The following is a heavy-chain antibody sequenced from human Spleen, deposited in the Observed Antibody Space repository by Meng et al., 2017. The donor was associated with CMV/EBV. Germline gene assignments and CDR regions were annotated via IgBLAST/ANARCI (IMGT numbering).Heavy chain of an antibody. CDR2: IYHSGST. V-gene: IGHV4-30-4*01. J-gene: IGHJ4*02. Sequence: VSGGSNSSGDDYWSWVRQPPGKGLEWIGHIYHSGSTYYNPSLESRVSMSLDMSKNQFSLKLRSVTAADTAVYYCARYCGGDCYGFDYWGQGTLVTVSS. D-gene: IGHD2-21*02. CDR1: GGSNSSGDDY. CDR3: ARYCGGDCYGFDY.